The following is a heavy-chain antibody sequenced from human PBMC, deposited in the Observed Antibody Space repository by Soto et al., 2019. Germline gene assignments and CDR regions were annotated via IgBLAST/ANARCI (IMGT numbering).Heavy chain of an antibody. CDR1: GGTFSSYA. CDR2: IIPIFGTA. J-gene: IGHJ4*02. D-gene: IGHD6-19*01. CDR3: ARHSSSRGWYNY. Sequence: GASVKVSCKASGGTFSSYAISWVRQAPGQGLEWMGGIIPIFGTANYAQKFQGRVTITADKSTSTAYMELSSLRSEDTAVYYCARHSSSRGWYNYWGQGTMVTVSS. V-gene: IGHV1-69*06.